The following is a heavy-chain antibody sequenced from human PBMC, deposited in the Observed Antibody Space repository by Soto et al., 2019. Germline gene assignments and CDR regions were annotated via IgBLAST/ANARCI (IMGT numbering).Heavy chain of an antibody. CDR2: ISSSSSYI. V-gene: IGHV3-21*01. D-gene: IGHD2-2*01. CDR1: GFTFSSYS. Sequence: GGSLRLSCAASGFTFSSYSMNWVRQAPGKGLEWVSSISSSSSYIYYADSVKGRFTISRDNAKNSLYLQMNSLRAEDTAVYYCARDLVVVPAASGDGNYYYYYGMDVWGQGTTVTVSS. J-gene: IGHJ6*02. CDR3: ARDLVVVPAASGDGNYYYYYGMDV.